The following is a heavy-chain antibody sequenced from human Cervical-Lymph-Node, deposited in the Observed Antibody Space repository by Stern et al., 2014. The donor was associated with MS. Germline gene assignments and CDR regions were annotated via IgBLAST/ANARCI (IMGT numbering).Heavy chain of an antibody. CDR2: ISWNSGRR. CDR3: VKDIISDWWSGYEIRLGMYV. Sequence: EVQLVESGGGLVQPGRSLRLSCAASGFRFDDHAMHWVRQVPGKGLEWVAGISWNSGRRDYADSVKGRFTISRDNARKSLELEMNSLREEDTALYYCVKDIISDWWSGYEIRLGMYVWGQGTTVTVSS. V-gene: IGHV3-9*01. CDR1: GFRFDDHA. J-gene: IGHJ6*02. D-gene: IGHD5-12*01.